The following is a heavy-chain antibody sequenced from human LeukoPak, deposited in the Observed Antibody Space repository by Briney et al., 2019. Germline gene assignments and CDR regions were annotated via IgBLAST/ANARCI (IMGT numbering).Heavy chain of an antibody. J-gene: IGHJ5*02. CDR2: INPSGGST. V-gene: IGHV1-46*01. D-gene: IGHD3-3*01. CDR1: GYTFTSYY. Sequence: ASVKVSCKASGYTFTSYYMHWVRQAPGQGLEWMGIINPSGGSTSYAQKFQGRVTMTRDMSTSTVYMELSSLRSEDTAVYYCARGTYYDFWSGYSHNWFDPWGQGTLVTVSS. CDR3: ARGTYYDFWSGYSHNWFDP.